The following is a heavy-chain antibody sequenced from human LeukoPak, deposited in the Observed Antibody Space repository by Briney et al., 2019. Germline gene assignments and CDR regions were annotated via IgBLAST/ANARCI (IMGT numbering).Heavy chain of an antibody. D-gene: IGHD3-10*01. CDR3: ARRDSEVFDP. CDR2: VYPGDSDT. J-gene: IGHJ5*02. CDR1: DGSFNNYW. Sequence: GESLKISCKGSDGSFNNYWIGWVRQMPGKGLEWMGIVYPGDSDTRYSPSFQGQVTISADKSINTAYLQWSSLKASDTAMYYCARRDSEVFDPWGQGTLVTVSS. V-gene: IGHV5-51*01.